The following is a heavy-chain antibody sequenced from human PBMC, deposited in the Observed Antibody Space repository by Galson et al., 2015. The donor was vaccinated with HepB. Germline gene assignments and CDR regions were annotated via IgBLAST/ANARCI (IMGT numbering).Heavy chain of an antibody. CDR3: ARVGTYDFWSGYDY. Sequence: SLRLSCAASGFTFSSYDMHWVRQATGKGLEWVSAIGTAGDTYYPGSVKGRFTISRENAKNSLYLQMNSLRAGDTAVYYCARVGTYDFWSGYDYWGQGTLVTVSS. CDR1: GFTFSSYD. D-gene: IGHD3-3*01. V-gene: IGHV3-13*01. CDR2: IGTAGDT. J-gene: IGHJ4*02.